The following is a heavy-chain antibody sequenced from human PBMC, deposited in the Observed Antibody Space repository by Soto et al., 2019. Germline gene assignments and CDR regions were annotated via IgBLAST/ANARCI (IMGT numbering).Heavy chain of an antibody. CDR1: GVPLSSFGYS. CDR3: ARAADYGGNPDYFQQ. V-gene: IGHV4-30-2*01. CDR2: ISHNGCT. D-gene: IGHD4-17*01. J-gene: IGHJ1*01. Sequence: TLHLTCSASGVPLSSFGYSWIWNRHPPGKDLEWIGTISHNGCTYYDPSLKSRVTISVDRSKNQFSLKLRSVTVAATAVYYWARAADYGGNPDYFQQWGQGSLVTVSS.